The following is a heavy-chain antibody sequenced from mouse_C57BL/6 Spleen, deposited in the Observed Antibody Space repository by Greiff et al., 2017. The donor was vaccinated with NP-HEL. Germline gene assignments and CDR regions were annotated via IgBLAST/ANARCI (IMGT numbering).Heavy chain of an antibody. Sequence: QVQLKQSGAELARPGASVKMSCKASGYTFTSYTMHWVKQRPGQGLEWIGYINPSSGYTKYNQKFKDKATLTADKSSSTAYMQLSSLTSEDSAVYYCADGYPWFAYWGQGTLVTVSA. V-gene: IGHV1-4*01. CDR1: GYTFTSYT. CDR3: ADGYPWFAY. D-gene: IGHD2-3*01. CDR2: INPSSGYT. J-gene: IGHJ3*01.